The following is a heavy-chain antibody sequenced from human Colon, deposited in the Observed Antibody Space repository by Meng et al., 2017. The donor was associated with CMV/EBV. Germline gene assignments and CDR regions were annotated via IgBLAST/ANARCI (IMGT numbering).Heavy chain of an antibody. Sequence: GESLKISCAASGFTFSPYSMNWVRQAPGKGLEWVATIRSGSRDISYADSVEGRFTISRDDAKNSLYLEMNSLRAKDTAVYYCARDSWYYDPLTSSSTPWFDYWGQGALVTVSS. V-gene: IGHV3-21*01. CDR3: ARDSWYYDPLTSSSTPWFDY. D-gene: IGHD3-9*01. CDR1: GFTFSPYS. J-gene: IGHJ4*02. CDR2: IRSGSRDI.